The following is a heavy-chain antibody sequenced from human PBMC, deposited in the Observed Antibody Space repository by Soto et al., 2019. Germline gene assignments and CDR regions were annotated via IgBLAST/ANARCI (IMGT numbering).Heavy chain of an antibody. J-gene: IGHJ4*02. CDR1: GYTFTGYY. CDR2: INPNSGGT. V-gene: IGHV1-2*04. Sequence: GASVKVSCKASGYTFTGYYMHWVRQAPGQGLEWMGWINPNSGGTNYAQKFQGWVTMTRDTSISTAYMELSRLRSDDTAVYYCARGPLSYYYDSSGYHIIHYFDYWGQGTLVTVSS. D-gene: IGHD3-22*01. CDR3: ARGPLSYYYDSSGYHIIHYFDY.